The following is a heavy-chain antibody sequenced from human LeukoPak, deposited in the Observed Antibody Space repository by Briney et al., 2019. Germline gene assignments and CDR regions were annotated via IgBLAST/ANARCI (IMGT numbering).Heavy chain of an antibody. J-gene: IGHJ4*02. D-gene: IGHD1-26*01. CDR2: TGLESVHT. CDR1: RFTFTRHA. V-gene: IGHV3-23*01. Sequence: GGSLRLSCAASRFTFTRHAMSWVRQAPGKGLEWVSTTGLESVHTLCADSVQGRFTVSRDNSRNTLDLQMDNLTVDDTAIYYCVREDDIGKPPTRAYYFDIWGQGTLVRVSS. CDR3: VREDDIGKPPTRAYYFDI.